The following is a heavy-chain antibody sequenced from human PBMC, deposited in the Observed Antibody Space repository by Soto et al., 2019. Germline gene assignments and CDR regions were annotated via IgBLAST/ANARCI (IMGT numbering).Heavy chain of an antibody. CDR3: TRQYDYGDYLGSGDVFDV. J-gene: IGHJ3*01. Sequence: GGSLRLSCAASGFTFSDYYMSWIRQAPGKGLEWVSYISSSSSYANYADSVKGRFTISRDNAKNSLYLQMNSLRAEDTAVYYCTRQYDYGDYLGSGDVFDVWGHGTMVTVSS. CDR2: ISSSSSYA. V-gene: IGHV3-11*03. CDR1: GFTFSDYY. D-gene: IGHD4-17*01.